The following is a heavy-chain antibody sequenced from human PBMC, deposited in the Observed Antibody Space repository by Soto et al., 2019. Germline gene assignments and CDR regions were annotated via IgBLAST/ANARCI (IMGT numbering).Heavy chain of an antibody. CDR2: IYSSGNT. Sequence: NPSETLSLTCTVSGGSISSGDYYWSWIRQHPGKGLEWIGNIYSSGNTDYNPSLKSRLTISLDTSKNQFSLKMSSMTAADTAVYYCAREYCGTDCFYRNWFDPWGQGTPVTVSS. CDR1: GGSISSGDYY. CDR3: AREYCGTDCFYRNWFDP. D-gene: IGHD2-21*02. V-gene: IGHV4-31*03. J-gene: IGHJ5*02.